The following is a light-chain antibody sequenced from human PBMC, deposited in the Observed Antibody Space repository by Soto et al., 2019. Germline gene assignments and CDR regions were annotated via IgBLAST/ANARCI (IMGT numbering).Light chain of an antibody. V-gene: IGKV3-15*01. J-gene: IGKJ4*01. CDR3: QQYNNWPLT. Sequence: EIVMTQSPATLSVSPGERATLSCRASQSVTSNLAWYQQKRGQAPRLLIYGASTRATGIPARFSGSGSGAEFTLTISSLQSEGLAVYYCQQYNNWPLTFGGGTKVDIK. CDR1: QSVTSN. CDR2: GAS.